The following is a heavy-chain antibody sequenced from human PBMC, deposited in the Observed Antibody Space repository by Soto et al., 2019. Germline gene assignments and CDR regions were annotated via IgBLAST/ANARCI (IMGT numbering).Heavy chain of an antibody. CDR3: ARHGRGVGARPLDY. Sequence: QVTLKESGPVLVKPTETLTLTRTVSGFSLSNARMGVSWIRQPPGKALEWLAHIFSNDEKSYSTSLKSRLTLSKDTSKSQVVLTMTNMDPVDTATYYCARHGRGVGARPLDYWGQGTLVTVSS. D-gene: IGHD1-26*01. J-gene: IGHJ4*02. V-gene: IGHV2-26*01. CDR2: IFSNDEK. CDR1: GFSLSNARMG.